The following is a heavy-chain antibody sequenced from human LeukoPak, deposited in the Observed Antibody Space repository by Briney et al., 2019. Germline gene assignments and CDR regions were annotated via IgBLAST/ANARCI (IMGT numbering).Heavy chain of an antibody. V-gene: IGHV3-21*01. J-gene: IGHJ5*02. D-gene: IGHD3-22*01. CDR2: ISSSSSYI. Sequence: GGSLRLSCAASGFTFSSYSMNWVRQAPGKGLELVSSISSSSSYIYYADSVKGRFTISRDNAKNSLYLKTNSLRAEETAVYYCATKGGSSGYHAWGQGTLVTVSS. CDR3: ATKGGSSGYHA. CDR1: GFTFSSYS.